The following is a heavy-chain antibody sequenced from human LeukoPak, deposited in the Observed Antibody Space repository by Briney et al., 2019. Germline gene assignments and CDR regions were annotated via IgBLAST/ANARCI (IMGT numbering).Heavy chain of an antibody. CDR3: ARRRDLYSGSYYPFDY. J-gene: IGHJ4*02. CDR2: IYPGDYET. Sequence: GESLNISCKGSGYRVTNYWIGWVRPMTGKGLEWMGIIYPGDYETSCSPSFQGQVTISADKSISTAYLQWSSLKASDTAMYYCARRRDLYSGSYYPFDYWGQGTLFTVSS. D-gene: IGHD1-26*01. V-gene: IGHV5-51*01. CDR1: GYRVTNYW.